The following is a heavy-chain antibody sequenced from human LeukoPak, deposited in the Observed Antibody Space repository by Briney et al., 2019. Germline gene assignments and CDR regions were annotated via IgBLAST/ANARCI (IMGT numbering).Heavy chain of an antibody. V-gene: IGHV3-23*01. J-gene: IGHJ4*02. CDR3: AKDRIVGATTDY. D-gene: IGHD1-26*01. CDR2: ISGSGGST. Sequence: GGSLRLSSAASGFTFSSYGMSWVRQAPGKGLEWVSAISGSGGSTYYADSVKGRFTISRDNSKNTLYLQMNSLRAEDTAVYYCAKDRIVGATTDYWGQGTLVTVSS. CDR1: GFTFSSYG.